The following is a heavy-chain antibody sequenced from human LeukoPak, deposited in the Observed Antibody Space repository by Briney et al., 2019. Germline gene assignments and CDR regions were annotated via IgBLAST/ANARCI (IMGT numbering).Heavy chain of an antibody. Sequence: SETLSLTCAVYGGSFSGYYWSWIRQPPGKGLEWIGEINHSGSTNYNPSLKSRVTISVDTSKNQLSLKLSSVTAADTAVYYCARPQYYYDSSGYDYWGQGTLVTVSS. D-gene: IGHD3-22*01. CDR2: INHSGST. CDR1: GGSFSGYY. CDR3: ARPQYYYDSSGYDY. J-gene: IGHJ4*02. V-gene: IGHV4-34*01.